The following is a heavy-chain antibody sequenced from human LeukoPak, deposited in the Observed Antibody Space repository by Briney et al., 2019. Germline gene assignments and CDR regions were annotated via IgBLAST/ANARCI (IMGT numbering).Heavy chain of an antibody. CDR1: GGSISSYY. CDR3: ARARWFDP. Sequence: SETLSLTCTVSGGSISSYYWSWIRQPPGKGLEWIGYIYYSGSTNYNPSLKSRVTISVDTSKNQFSLKLSSVTAADTAVYYCARARWFDPWGQGTLVTVSS. CDR2: IYYSGST. J-gene: IGHJ5*02. V-gene: IGHV4-59*08.